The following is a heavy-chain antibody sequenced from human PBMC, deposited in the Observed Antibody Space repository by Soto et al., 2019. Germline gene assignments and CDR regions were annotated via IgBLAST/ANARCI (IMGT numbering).Heavy chain of an antibody. Sequence: PSETLSLTCTVSGGSISSGDYYWSWIRQPPGKGLEWIGYIYYSGSTYYNPSLKSRVTISVDTSKNQFSLKLSSVTAADTAVYYCASSQYYYDSSGYYSLPVYWGQGTLVTVSS. CDR2: IYYSGST. J-gene: IGHJ4*02. V-gene: IGHV4-30-4*01. CDR1: GGSISSGDYY. D-gene: IGHD3-22*01. CDR3: ASSQYYYDSSGYYSLPVY.